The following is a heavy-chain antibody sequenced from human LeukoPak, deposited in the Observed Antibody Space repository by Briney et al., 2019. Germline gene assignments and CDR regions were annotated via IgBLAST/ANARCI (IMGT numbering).Heavy chain of an antibody. CDR2: IYPGDSDT. D-gene: IGHD3-10*01. Sequence: GESLKISYKGSGYSFTSYWIGWVRQMPGKGLEWMGIIYPGDSDTRYSPSFQGQVTISADKSISTAYLQWSSLKASDTAMYYCARQYYGSGSYSSWYFDYWGQGTLVTVSS. J-gene: IGHJ4*02. CDR1: GYSFTSYW. CDR3: ARQYYGSGSYSSWYFDY. V-gene: IGHV5-51*01.